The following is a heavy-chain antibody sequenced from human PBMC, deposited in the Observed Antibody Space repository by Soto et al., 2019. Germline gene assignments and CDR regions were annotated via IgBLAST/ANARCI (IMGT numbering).Heavy chain of an antibody. Sequence: ASVKVSCKASGYTFTGYYMHWVRQAPGQGLEWMGWINPNSGGTNYAQKFQGWVTMTRDTSISTAYMELSRLRSDDTAVYYCARDRGAPPGCLQSIRISYGMDVWGQGTTVTVSS. CDR1: GYTFTGYY. V-gene: IGHV1-2*04. CDR3: ARDRGAPPGCLQSIRISYGMDV. J-gene: IGHJ6*02. D-gene: IGHD4-4*01. CDR2: INPNSGGT.